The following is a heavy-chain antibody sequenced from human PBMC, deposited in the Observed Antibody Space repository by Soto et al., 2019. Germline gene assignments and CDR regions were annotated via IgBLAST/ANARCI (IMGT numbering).Heavy chain of an antibody. CDR3: ASGIVATETFDY. D-gene: IGHD5-12*01. Sequence: SEALPLTCTVTGGPMISYYWSWIRQTPGRGLEWIGFIYYAGSTKYNPSLNSRVTISVDTSKNQFSLTVTSVTAADTAVYCCASGIVATETFDYWGQGTLVTGSS. V-gene: IGHV4-59*08. CDR2: IYYAGST. J-gene: IGHJ4*02. CDR1: GGPMISYY.